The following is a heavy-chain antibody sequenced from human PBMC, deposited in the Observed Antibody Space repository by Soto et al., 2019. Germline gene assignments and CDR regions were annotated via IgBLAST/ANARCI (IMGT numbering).Heavy chain of an antibody. CDR3: AREDRSSGWYVGY. V-gene: IGHV3-33*01. CDR1: GFTFSSYG. J-gene: IGHJ4*02. D-gene: IGHD6-19*01. CDR2: IWYDGSNK. Sequence: QVQLVESGGGVVQPGRSLRLSCAASGFTFSSYGMHWVRQAPGKGLEWVAVIWYDGSNKYYADSVKGRFTISRDNSKNTLYLQMNSLRAEDTAVYYCAREDRSSGWYVGYWGQVTLVTVSS.